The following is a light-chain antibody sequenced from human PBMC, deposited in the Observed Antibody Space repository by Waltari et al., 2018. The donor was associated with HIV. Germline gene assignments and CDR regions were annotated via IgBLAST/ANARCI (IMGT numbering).Light chain of an antibody. J-gene: IGLJ2*01. CDR1: SSDVGVSNY. V-gene: IGLV2-14*01. CDR2: EVS. CDR3: SSSTSSSTLI. Sequence: QSALTQPASVSGSPGPPITISCTGTSSDVGVSNYVSWYQQHPGKAPKLIIFEVSIRPSGVSKRFSGSKSGNTASLTISGLQAEDDADYYCSSSTSSSTLIFGGGTKLTVL.